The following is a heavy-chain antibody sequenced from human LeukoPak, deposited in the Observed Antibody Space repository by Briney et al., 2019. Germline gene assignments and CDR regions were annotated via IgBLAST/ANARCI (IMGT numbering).Heavy chain of an antibody. CDR1: GLSISGQW. J-gene: IGHJ4*02. Sequence: PGGSLRLSCVASGLSISGQWMNWVRQAPGQGLEWGANIKHDGSEEYYVDSVKGRFTISRDDGRNSVSLQMNNVRAEDTAVYYCGYTNNFYHWGQGTLVVVSS. CDR3: GYTNNFYH. V-gene: IGHV3-7*01. D-gene: IGHD3-16*02. CDR2: IKHDGSEE.